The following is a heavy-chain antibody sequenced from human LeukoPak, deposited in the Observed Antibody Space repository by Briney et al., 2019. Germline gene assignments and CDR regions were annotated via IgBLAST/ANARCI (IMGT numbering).Heavy chain of an antibody. V-gene: IGHV4-31*03. CDR2: IYYSGST. CDR1: GGSISSGGYY. CDR3: ARASTGGSYYNIHFDY. Sequence: SETLSLTCTVSGGSISSGGYYWSWIRQHPGKGLEWIGYIYYSGSTYYNPSLKSRVTISVDTSKNQFSLKLSSVTAADTAMYYCARASTGGSYYNIHFDYWGQGTLVTVSS. D-gene: IGHD3-10*01. J-gene: IGHJ4*02.